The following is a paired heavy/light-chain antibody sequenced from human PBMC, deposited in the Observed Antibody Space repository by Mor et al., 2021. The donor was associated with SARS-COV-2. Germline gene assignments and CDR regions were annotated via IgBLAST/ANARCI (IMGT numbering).Heavy chain of an antibody. J-gene: IGHJ4*02. CDR1: GGSISSSSYY. V-gene: IGHV4-39*07. D-gene: IGHD5-18*01. CDR2: MYSSGST. CDR3: ATMGYSYGEIDN. Sequence: QLQLQESGPGLVKPSETLSLTCTVSGGSISSSSYYWGWIRQPPGKGLEWIGSMYSSGSTYYNPSLKSRVTISVDTSKNQFSLKLSSVTAADTAVYYCATMGYSYGEIDNWGQGALVTVSS.
Light chain of an antibody. CDR3: QQYNSYSLT. J-gene: IGKJ1*01. CDR1: QSVSSW. V-gene: IGKV1-5*03. Sequence: DIQMTQSPSTLSASVGDRVTITCRASQSVSSWLAWYQQKPGKAPNLLIYKASSLQSGVPSRFSGSGSGTEFTLTISSLQPDDFATYYCQQYNSYSLTFGQGTKVEIK. CDR2: KAS.